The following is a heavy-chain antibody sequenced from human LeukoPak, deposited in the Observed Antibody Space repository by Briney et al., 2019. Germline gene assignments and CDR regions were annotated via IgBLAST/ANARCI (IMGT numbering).Heavy chain of an antibody. V-gene: IGHV3-30*02. Sequence: GGSLRLSCAASGFTFSSYGMHWVRQAPGKGLEWVAFIRYDGSNKYYADSVKGRFTISRDNSKNTLYLQMNSLRAEDTAVYYCAREELERPAALDYWGQGTLVTVSS. D-gene: IGHD1-1*01. CDR1: GFTFSSYG. CDR2: IRYDGSNK. CDR3: AREELERPAALDY. J-gene: IGHJ4*02.